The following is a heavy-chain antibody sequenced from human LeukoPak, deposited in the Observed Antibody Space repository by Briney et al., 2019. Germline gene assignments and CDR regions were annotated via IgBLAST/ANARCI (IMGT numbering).Heavy chain of an antibody. V-gene: IGHV1-8*03. D-gene: IGHD6-19*01. J-gene: IGHJ6*03. Sequence: EASVKVSCKASGYTSTSYDINWVRQATGQGLEWMGWMNPNSGNTGYAQKFQGRVTITRNTSISTAYMELSSLRSEDTAVYYCARLKGGGWYRDYYYYMDVWGKGTTVTVSS. CDR3: ARLKGGGWYRDYYYYMDV. CDR2: MNPNSGNT. CDR1: GYTSTSYD.